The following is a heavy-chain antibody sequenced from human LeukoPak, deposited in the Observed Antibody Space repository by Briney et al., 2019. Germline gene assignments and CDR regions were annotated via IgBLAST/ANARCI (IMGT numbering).Heavy chain of an antibody. CDR2: IYYSGST. CDR3: ARRDFWSGYYNY. J-gene: IGHJ4*02. V-gene: IGHV4-59*12. Sequence: SETLSLTCTVSGGSISSYYWSWIRQPPGKGLEWIGYIYYSGSTNYNPSLKSRVTISVDTSKNQFSLKLSSVTAADTAVYYCARRDFWSGYYNYWGQGTLVTVSS. CDR1: GGSISSYY. D-gene: IGHD3-3*01.